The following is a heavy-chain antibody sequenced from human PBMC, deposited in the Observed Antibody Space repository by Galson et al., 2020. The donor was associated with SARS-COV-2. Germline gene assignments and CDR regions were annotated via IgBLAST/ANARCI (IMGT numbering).Heavy chain of an antibody. J-gene: IGHJ3*02. V-gene: IGHV3-21*01. CDR3: ARDIKPSGYQLLRSPHDAFDI. CDR1: GFTFSSYS. D-gene: IGHD2-2*01. Sequence: GESLKISCAASGFTFSSYSMNWVRQAPGKGLEWVSSISSSSSYIYYADSVKGRFTISRDNAKNSLYLQMNSLRAEDTAVYYCARDIKPSGYQLLRSPHDAFDIWGQGTMVTVSS. CDR2: ISSSSSYI.